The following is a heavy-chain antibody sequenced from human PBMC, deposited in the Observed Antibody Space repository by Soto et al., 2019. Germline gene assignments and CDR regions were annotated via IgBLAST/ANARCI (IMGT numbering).Heavy chain of an antibody. J-gene: IGHJ4*02. CDR3: GRVFGAYNFVDW. Sequence: EVLLVESGGGLVQPGGSMRLSCAASGFTFSGYWMSWVRQAPGKGLEWVANIRYDESEQHYVDSVEGRFTISRDNAKNSLFLQMHSLRAEDTAVYCCGRVFGAYNFVDWWGQGTLVTVSS. CDR1: GFTFSGYW. CDR2: IRYDESEQ. D-gene: IGHD3-3*01. V-gene: IGHV3-7*01.